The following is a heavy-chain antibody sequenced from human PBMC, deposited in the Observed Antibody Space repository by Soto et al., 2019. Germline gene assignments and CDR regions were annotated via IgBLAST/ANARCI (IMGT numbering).Heavy chain of an antibody. CDR3: ARGFCGGVVITPLGAFDI. CDR2: IIPIFGTA. Sequence: SVKVSCKASGGTFSSYAISWVRQAPGQGLEWMGGIIPIFGTANYAQKFQGRVTITADESTSTAYMELSSLRSEDTAVYYCARGFCGGVVITPLGAFDIWGQGTMVTVSS. D-gene: IGHD3-3*01. CDR1: GGTFSSYA. V-gene: IGHV1-69*13. J-gene: IGHJ3*02.